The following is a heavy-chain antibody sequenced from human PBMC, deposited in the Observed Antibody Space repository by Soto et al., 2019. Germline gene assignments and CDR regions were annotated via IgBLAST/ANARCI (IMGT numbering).Heavy chain of an antibody. J-gene: IGHJ4*02. CDR2: LSPYNDNT. Sequence: VASVKVSCKASGYTFTNYGINWVRQAPGQGLEWMGWLSPYNDNTNYAQKLQGRVTMTTDTSTSTVYMELRSLRSDDTAVYYCARDYGSGSYYSVYWGQGTLVTVSS. V-gene: IGHV1-18*04. CDR1: GYTFTNYG. D-gene: IGHD3-10*01. CDR3: ARDYGSGSYYSVY.